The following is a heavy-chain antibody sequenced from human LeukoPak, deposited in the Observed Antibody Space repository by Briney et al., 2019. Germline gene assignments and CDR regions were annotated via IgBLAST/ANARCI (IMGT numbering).Heavy chain of an antibody. CDR2: ISGSGGST. J-gene: IGHJ3*02. V-gene: IGHV3-23*01. D-gene: IGHD3-3*01. Sequence: PGGSLRLSCAASGFTFSSYAMSWVRQAPGKGLEWVSAISGSGGSTYYADSVKGRFTISRDNSKNTLYPQMNSLRAEDTAVYYCAKDPDYDFWSGYYMPGAFDIWGQGTMVTVSS. CDR1: GFTFSSYA. CDR3: AKDPDYDFWSGYYMPGAFDI.